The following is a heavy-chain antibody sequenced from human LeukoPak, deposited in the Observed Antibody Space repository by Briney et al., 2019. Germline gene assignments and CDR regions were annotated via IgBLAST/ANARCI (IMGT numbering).Heavy chain of an antibody. Sequence: GGSLRLSCAASGFTFSSYSMNWVRQAPGKGLEWVSYISSSSSTIYYADSVKGRFTISRDNSGNTLYLQMNSLRAEDTAAYYCAVANPYTSGWYYFDYWGQGTLVTVSS. CDR1: GFTFSSYS. J-gene: IGHJ4*02. V-gene: IGHV3-48*01. CDR2: ISSSSSTI. D-gene: IGHD6-19*01. CDR3: AVANPYTSGWYYFDY.